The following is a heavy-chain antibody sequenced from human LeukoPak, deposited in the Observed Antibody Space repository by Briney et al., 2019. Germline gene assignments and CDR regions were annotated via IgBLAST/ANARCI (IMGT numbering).Heavy chain of an antibody. CDR3: ARVLQNYYHMDV. J-gene: IGHJ6*03. V-gene: IGHV4-59*11. Sequence: PSETLSLTCTVSGVSINSHYWSWIRQPPGKGLEWIGFIYDSGSANYKSSLKRRVTMTVDTSKNQFSLKLNSVTAADTAVYFCARVLQNYYHMDVWGKGTTVTVSS. D-gene: IGHD3-3*01. CDR1: GVSINSHY. CDR2: IYDSGSA.